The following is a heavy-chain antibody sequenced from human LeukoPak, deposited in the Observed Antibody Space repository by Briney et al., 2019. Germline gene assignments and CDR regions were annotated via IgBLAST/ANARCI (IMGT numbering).Heavy chain of an antibody. Sequence: SETLSLTCAVYGGSFSGYYWSWIRQPPGKGLEWIGEINHSGSTNYSPSLKSRVTISVDTSKNQFSLKLSSVTAADTAVYYCATRTYGGNSPFDYWGQGTLVTVSS. CDR2: INHSGST. CDR1: GGSFSGYY. D-gene: IGHD4-23*01. CDR3: ATRTYGGNSPFDY. J-gene: IGHJ4*02. V-gene: IGHV4-34*01.